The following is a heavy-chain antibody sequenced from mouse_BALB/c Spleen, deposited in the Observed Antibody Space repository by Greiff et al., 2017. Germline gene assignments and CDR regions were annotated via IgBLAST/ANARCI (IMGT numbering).Heavy chain of an antibody. D-gene: IGHD1-1*02. V-gene: IGHV1S137*01. J-gene: IGHJ4*01. CDR1: GYTFTDYA. Sequence: QVQLQQSGAELVRPGVSVKISCKGSGYTFTDYAMHWVKQSHAKSLEWIGVISTYYGDASYNQKFKGKATMTVDKSSSTAYMELARLTSEDSAIYYCARGYYGYDAMDYWGQGTSVTVSS. CDR2: ISTYYGDA. CDR3: ARGYYGYDAMDY.